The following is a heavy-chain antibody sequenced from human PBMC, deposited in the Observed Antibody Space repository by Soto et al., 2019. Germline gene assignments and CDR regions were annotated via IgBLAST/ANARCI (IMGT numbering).Heavy chain of an antibody. D-gene: IGHD1-26*01. CDR3: AKRASSGTYFDY. Sequence: QPVGSLRLPWAVSGFLVNNYDISWVRQAPGKGLEWVSGISGSDGSTSYADSVKGRFTISRDNSKNTLFLQMNSLQAADTAIYYCAKRASSGTYFDYWGQGTLVTVSS. CDR2: ISGSDGST. CDR1: GFLVNNYD. J-gene: IGHJ4*02. V-gene: IGHV3-23*01.